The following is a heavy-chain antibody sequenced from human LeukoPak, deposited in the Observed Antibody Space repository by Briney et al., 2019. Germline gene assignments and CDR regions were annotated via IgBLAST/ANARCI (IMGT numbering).Heavy chain of an antibody. CDR3: ARDFGDYVFSDY. D-gene: IGHD4-17*01. CDR2: TNPNSGGT. CDR1: GYTFTDYY. J-gene: IGHJ4*02. V-gene: IGHV1-2*02. Sequence: ASVKVSCKASGYTFTDYYMHWVRQAPGQGLEWMGWTNPNSGGTNYAQKFQGRVTMTRDTSISTAYMELSRLRSDDTAVYYCARDFGDYVFSDYWGQGTLVTVSS.